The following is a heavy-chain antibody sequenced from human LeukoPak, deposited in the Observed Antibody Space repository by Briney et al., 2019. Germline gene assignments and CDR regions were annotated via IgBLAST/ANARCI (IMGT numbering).Heavy chain of an antibody. V-gene: IGHV4-59*01. CDR2: IYYSGST. CDR1: GGSISSYY. D-gene: IGHD1-7*01. Sequence: SETLSLTCTVSGGSISSYYWSWIRQPPGKGLEWIGYIYYSGSTSYNPSLKSRVTISVDTSKNQFSLKLSSVTAADTAVYYCARGNWNYGYWGQGTLVTVSS. J-gene: IGHJ4*02. CDR3: ARGNWNYGY.